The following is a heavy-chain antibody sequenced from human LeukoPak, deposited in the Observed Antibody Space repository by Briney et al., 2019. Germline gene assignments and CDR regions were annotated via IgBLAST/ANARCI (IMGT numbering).Heavy chain of an antibody. V-gene: IGHV1-2*02. CDR2: INPNSGGT. Sequence: VASVNVSCKASGYTFTGYYMHWVRQAPGQGLEWMGWINPNSGGTNYAQKFQGRVTMTRDTSISTAYMELSRLRSDDTAVYYCAVAVAYPHYFDYWGQGTLVTVSS. J-gene: IGHJ4*02. CDR1: GYTFTGYY. CDR3: AVAVAYPHYFDY. D-gene: IGHD6-19*01.